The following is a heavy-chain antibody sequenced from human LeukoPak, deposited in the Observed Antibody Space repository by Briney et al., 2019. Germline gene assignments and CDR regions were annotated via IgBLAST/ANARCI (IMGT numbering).Heavy chain of an antibody. J-gene: IGHJ4*02. CDR1: GGSISSSSYY. D-gene: IGHD1-26*01. Sequence: PSETLSLTCTVSGGSISSSSYYWGWLRQPPGKGLVWIWSIYYSGSTYYNPALKSRVTISVDTSKNKFSLKLSSVTAAYTAVYYCAIPGIVGSKVDYWGQGTLVTVSS. CDR2: IYYSGST. CDR3: AIPGIVGSKVDY. V-gene: IGHV4-39*01.